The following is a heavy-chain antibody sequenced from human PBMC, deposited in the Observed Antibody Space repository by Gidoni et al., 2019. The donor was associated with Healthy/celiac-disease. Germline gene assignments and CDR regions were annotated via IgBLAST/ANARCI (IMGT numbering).Heavy chain of an antibody. V-gene: IGHV3-30-3*01. D-gene: IGHD3-10*01. CDR1: GCTFSSYA. CDR3: ARDKYYY. Sequence: QVQLVASGGGGVQPGRSLRLSCAASGCTFSSYAMQWVRQAPGKGLEWVAVISYDGSKKYYADSVKGRFTISRDNSKNTLYLQMNSLSAEDTAVYYCARDKYYYWGQGTLVTVSS. J-gene: IGHJ4*02. CDR2: ISYDGSKK.